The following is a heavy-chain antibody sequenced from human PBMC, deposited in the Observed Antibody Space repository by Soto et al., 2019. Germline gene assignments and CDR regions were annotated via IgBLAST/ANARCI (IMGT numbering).Heavy chain of an antibody. CDR3: ARERGAVSGWYFLPWFDP. Sequence: QVQLVESGGGVVQPGRSLRLSCAASGFTFSSYGMHWVRQAPGKGLEWVAVIWYDGSNKYYADSVKGRFTISRDNSKNTLYLQMNSLRAEDTAVYYCARERGAVSGWYFLPWFDPWGQGTLVTVSS. J-gene: IGHJ5*02. V-gene: IGHV3-33*01. CDR1: GFTFSSYG. D-gene: IGHD6-19*01. CDR2: IWYDGSNK.